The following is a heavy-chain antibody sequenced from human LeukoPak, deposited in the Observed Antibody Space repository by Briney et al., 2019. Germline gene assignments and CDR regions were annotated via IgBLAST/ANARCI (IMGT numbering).Heavy chain of an antibody. Sequence: SETLSLTCTVSGGSISSYYWSWIRQPPGKGLEWIGYIYYSGSTNYNPSLKSRVTISVDTSKNQFSLKLSSVTAADTAVYYCARHGGAVAGSAYYWGQGILVTVSS. D-gene: IGHD6-19*01. J-gene: IGHJ4*02. CDR1: GGSISSYY. V-gene: IGHV4-59*08. CDR2: IYYSGST. CDR3: ARHGGAVAGSAYY.